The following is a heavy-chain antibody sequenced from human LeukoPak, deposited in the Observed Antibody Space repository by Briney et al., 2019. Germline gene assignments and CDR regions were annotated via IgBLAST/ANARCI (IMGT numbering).Heavy chain of an antibody. J-gene: IGHJ5*02. D-gene: IGHD1-26*01. V-gene: IGHV5-51*01. Sequence: GESLKISCEASGHSFTNHWIGWVRQMPGKGLEWMGIINLGDSETQYSPSFQGQVTISLDKSISTAYLQWRSLKVSDTAMYYLGGRAFRGRPNWFDPWGQGTLVTVSS. CDR3: GGRAFRGRPNWFDP. CDR1: GHSFTNHW. CDR2: INLGDSET.